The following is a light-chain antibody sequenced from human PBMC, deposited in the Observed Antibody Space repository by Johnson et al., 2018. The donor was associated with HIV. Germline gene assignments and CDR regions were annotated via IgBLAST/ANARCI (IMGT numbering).Light chain of an antibody. CDR3: GTWDSSLSTYV. J-gene: IGLJ1*01. CDR1: SSNIGNNY. CDR2: ENN. Sequence: VLTQPPSVSAAPGQKVTISCSGSSSNIGNNYISWYQQLPGTAPKLLIYENNKRPSGIPDRFSASKSGTSATLGITGLQTGDEADYYCGTWDSSLSTYVFGTGTKVTVL. V-gene: IGLV1-51*02.